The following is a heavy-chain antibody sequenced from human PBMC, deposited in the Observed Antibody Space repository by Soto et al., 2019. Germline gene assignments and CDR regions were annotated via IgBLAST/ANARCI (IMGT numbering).Heavy chain of an antibody. Sequence: GGSLRLSCAASGFTFDDYAMHWVRQAPGKGLEWVSGISWNSGSIGYADSVKGRFTISRDNAKNSLYLQMNSLRAEDTALYYCAKGNDILTGYLVYWGQGTLVTVSS. V-gene: IGHV3-9*01. CDR3: AKGNDILTGYLVY. D-gene: IGHD3-9*01. CDR2: ISWNSGSI. CDR1: GFTFDDYA. J-gene: IGHJ4*02.